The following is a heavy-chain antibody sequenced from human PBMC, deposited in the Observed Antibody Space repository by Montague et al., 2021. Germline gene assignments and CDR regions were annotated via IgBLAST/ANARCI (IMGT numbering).Heavy chain of an antibody. CDR2: MYYSGST. Sequence: LRLSCTVSGDSLSSVGYSWTWIRQHPGKGLEWIGYMYYSGSTYYNPSLKSRVTISGDTSKNHFSLRLTSVTAADTAVYYCARGRLATGDFDYWGQGTLVTVSS. J-gene: IGHJ4*02. CDR1: GDSLSSVGYS. D-gene: IGHD6-13*01. V-gene: IGHV4-31*03. CDR3: ARGRLATGDFDY.